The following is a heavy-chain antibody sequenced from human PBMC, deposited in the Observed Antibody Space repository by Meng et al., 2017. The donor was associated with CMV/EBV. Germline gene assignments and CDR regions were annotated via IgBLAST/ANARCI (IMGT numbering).Heavy chain of an antibody. J-gene: IGHJ3*02. CDR2: ISWDGGST. CDR1: GFTFDDYA. V-gene: IGHV3-43D*03. CDR3: ARGNNYDFWSGDAFDI. Sequence: GESLKISCAASGFTFDDYAMHWVRQAPGKGLEWVSLISWDGGSTYYADSVKGRFTISRDNAKNSLYLQMNSLRAEDTAVYYCARGNNYDFWSGDAFDIWGQGTMVTVSS. D-gene: IGHD3-3*01.